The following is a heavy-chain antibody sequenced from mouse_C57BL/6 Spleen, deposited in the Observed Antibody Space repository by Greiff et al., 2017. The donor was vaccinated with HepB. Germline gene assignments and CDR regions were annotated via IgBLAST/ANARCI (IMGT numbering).Heavy chain of an antibody. CDR1: GFTFSSYA. J-gene: IGHJ2*01. D-gene: IGHD4-1*01. V-gene: IGHV5-9-1*02. CDR2: ISSGGDYI. Sequence: EVKLMESGEGLVKPGGSLKLSCAASGFTFSSYAMSWVRQTPEKRLEWVAYISSGGDYIYYADTVKGRFTISRDNARNTLYLQMSSLKSEDTAMYYCTRERTGPYYFDYWGQGTTLTVSS. CDR3: TRERTGPYYFDY.